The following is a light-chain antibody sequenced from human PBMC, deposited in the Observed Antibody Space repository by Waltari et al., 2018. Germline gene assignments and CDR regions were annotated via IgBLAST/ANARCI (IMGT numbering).Light chain of an antibody. CDR1: QSISTS. CDR3: QQYEDYPVT. V-gene: IGKV1-5*03. J-gene: IGKJ4*01. CDR2: KAS. Sequence: DIQLTQSPSTLSASVGDRVSITCRASQSISTSLAWYQQKSGKVPELLVYKASTLESGVPSRFSGSGSGTEFTLTLSSLQPDDFGTYYCQQYEDYPVTFGGGTKVEIK.